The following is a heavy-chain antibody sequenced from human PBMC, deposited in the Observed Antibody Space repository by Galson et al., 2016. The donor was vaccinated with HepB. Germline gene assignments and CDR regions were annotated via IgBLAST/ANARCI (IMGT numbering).Heavy chain of an antibody. CDR3: AREYMIAFGVFIVGWFDP. V-gene: IGHV1-3*01. CDR1: GYIFTSYA. CDR2: INVGNGNT. Sequence: SVTVSCKASGYIFTSYAMHWVRQAPGQRLEWMGWINVGNGNTKYSQKFQGRVTITRDTSASTAYMELSSLRSEDTAVYFCAREYMIAFGVFIVGWFDPWGQGTLVTVSS. D-gene: IGHD3-16*02. J-gene: IGHJ5*02.